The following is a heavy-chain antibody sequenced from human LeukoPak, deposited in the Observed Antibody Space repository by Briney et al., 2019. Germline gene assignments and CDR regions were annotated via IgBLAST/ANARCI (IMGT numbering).Heavy chain of an antibody. Sequence: EASVKVSCKASGYTFTGYYMHWVRQAPGQGLEWMGWINPNSGGTNYAQKFHGRVTMTRDTSISTAYMELSRLRSDDTAVYYCASYSGLRLGELSLYLIDYWGQGTLVTVSS. CDR1: GYTFTGYY. CDR2: INPNSGGT. J-gene: IGHJ4*02. D-gene: IGHD3-16*02. CDR3: ASYSGLRLGELSLYLIDY. V-gene: IGHV1-2*02.